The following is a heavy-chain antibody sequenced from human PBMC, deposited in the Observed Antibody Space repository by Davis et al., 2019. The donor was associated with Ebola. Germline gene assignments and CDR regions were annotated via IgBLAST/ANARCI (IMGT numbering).Heavy chain of an antibody. J-gene: IGHJ6*02. CDR2: IIPIFGTA. CDR3: AYSTALYYGMDV. Sequence: MPGGSLRLSCKASGGTFSSYAISWVRQAPGQGLEWMGGIIPIFGTANYAQKFQGRVTITADKSTSTAYMELSSLRSEDTAVYYCAYSTALYYGMDVWGQGTTVTVSS. D-gene: IGHD6-13*01. V-gene: IGHV1-69*06. CDR1: GGTFSSYA.